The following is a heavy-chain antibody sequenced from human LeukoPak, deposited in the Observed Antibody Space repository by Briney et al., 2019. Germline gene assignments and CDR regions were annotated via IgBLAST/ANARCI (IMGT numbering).Heavy chain of an antibody. V-gene: IGHV3-7*05. D-gene: IGHD2-15*01. Sequence: HPGGSLRLSCAASGFTFSSYSMNWVRQAPGKGLEWVANIKQDGSAKYYVDSVKGRFTISRDNAKDSLYLQMNSLRAEDTAVYYCARNSGGRWDNWFDPWGQGTLVTVSS. J-gene: IGHJ5*02. CDR1: GFTFSSYS. CDR3: ARNSGGRWDNWFDP. CDR2: IKQDGSAK.